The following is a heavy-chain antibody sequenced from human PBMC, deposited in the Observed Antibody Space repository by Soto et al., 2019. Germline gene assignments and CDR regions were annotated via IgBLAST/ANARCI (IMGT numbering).Heavy chain of an antibody. J-gene: IGHJ5*02. CDR1: GYTFTSYG. V-gene: IGHV1-18*01. Sequence: ASVKVSCKASGYTFTSYGISWVRQAPGQGLEWMGWISAYNGNTNYAQKIQGRVTMTTDTSTSTAYMELRSLRSDDTAVYYCARVTIFGVVPGWFDPWGQGTLVTV. CDR3: ARVTIFGVVPGWFDP. D-gene: IGHD3-3*01. CDR2: ISAYNGNT.